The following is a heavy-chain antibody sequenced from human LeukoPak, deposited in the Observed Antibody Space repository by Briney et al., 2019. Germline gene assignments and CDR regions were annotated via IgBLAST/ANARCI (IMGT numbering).Heavy chain of an antibody. CDR1: GGSFSGYY. V-gene: IGHV4-34*01. J-gene: IGHJ4*02. CDR2: INHSGST. CDR3: AREYSSSDD. D-gene: IGHD6-6*01. Sequence: SETLSLTCAVYGGSFSGYYWSWIRQPSGKGLEWIGEINHSGSTNYNPSLKSRVTISVDTSKNQFSLKLSSVTAADTAVYYCAREYSSSDDWGQGTLVAVSS.